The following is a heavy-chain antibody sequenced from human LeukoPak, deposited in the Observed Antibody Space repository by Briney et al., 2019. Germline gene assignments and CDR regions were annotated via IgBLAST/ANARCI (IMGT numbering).Heavy chain of an antibody. D-gene: IGHD3-3*01. Sequence: SETLSLTCTVSGGSISSYYWSWIRQPAGKGLEWIGRIYTSGSTNYNPSLKSRVTISVDTSKNQFSLKLSSVTAADTAVYYCARGLRFLESSGMDVWGKGTTVTVSS. CDR2: IYTSGST. J-gene: IGHJ6*03. V-gene: IGHV4-4*07. CDR3: ARGLRFLESSGMDV. CDR1: GGSISSYY.